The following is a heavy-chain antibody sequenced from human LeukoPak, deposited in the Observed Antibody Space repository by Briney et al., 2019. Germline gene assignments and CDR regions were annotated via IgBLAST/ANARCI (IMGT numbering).Heavy chain of an antibody. CDR2: FDPEDGET. Sequence: PSASVKVSCKVSGYTLTELSMHWVRQAPGKGLEWMGGFDPEDGETIYAQKFQGRVTMTEDTSTDTAYMELSSLRSEDTAVYYCARDRTTGTSEYYYYYYMDVWGKGTTVTVSS. CDR3: ARDRTTGTSEYYYYYYMDV. CDR1: GYTLTELS. J-gene: IGHJ6*03. D-gene: IGHD1-1*01. V-gene: IGHV1-24*01.